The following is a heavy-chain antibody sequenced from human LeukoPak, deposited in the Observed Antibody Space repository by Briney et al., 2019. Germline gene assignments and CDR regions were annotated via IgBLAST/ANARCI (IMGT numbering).Heavy chain of an antibody. CDR3: ASQYGSGHYHFDY. D-gene: IGHD3-10*01. J-gene: IGHJ4*02. CDR2: IHDGGTP. CDR1: GDSINNHDW. V-gene: IGHV4/OR15-8*01. Sequence: SETLSLTCGISGDSINNHDWWSWVRQPPGKGLEWIAEIHDGGTPNYNPSLKSRVTISVDKFKTQFSLNLNSVTAADTAVYFCASQYGSGHYHFDYWGQGTLVFVSP.